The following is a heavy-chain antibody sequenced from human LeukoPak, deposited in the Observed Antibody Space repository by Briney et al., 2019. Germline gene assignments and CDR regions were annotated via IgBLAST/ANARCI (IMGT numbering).Heavy chain of an antibody. CDR2: ISGSGGST. CDR1: GFTFSSYA. CDR3: AKAGGSSSWYSELDY. J-gene: IGHJ4*02. Sequence: GGSLRLSCAASGFTFSSYAMSWVRQAPGKGLEWVSAISGSGGSTYYADSVKGRFTISRDNSKNTLCLQMNSLRAEGTAVYYCAKAGGSSSWYSELDYWGQGTLVTVSS. D-gene: IGHD6-13*01. V-gene: IGHV3-23*01.